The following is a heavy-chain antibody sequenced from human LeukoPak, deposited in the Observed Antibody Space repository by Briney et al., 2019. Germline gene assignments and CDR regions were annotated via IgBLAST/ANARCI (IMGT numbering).Heavy chain of an antibody. D-gene: IGHD5-24*01. J-gene: IGHJ6*03. Sequence: PGGSLRLSCAASGITFSSHAMSWVRQAPGKGRECVSLISGSGGHTYYGDSVKGRFTISRDNSTNRLYLQMNSLRPEDTAVYYCAKGGAATMRDGYNYYYYYMEVWGRGTTVTVSS. V-gene: IGHV3-23*01. CDR1: GITFSSHA. CDR2: ISGSGGHT. CDR3: AKGGAATMRDGYNYYYYYMEV.